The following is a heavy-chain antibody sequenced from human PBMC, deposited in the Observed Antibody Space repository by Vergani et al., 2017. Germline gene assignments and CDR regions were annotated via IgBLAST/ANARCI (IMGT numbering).Heavy chain of an antibody. CDR2: INAGNGNT. J-gene: IGHJ1*01. CDR1: GYTFTSYA. Sequence: QVQLVQSGAEVKKPGASVKVSCKASGYTFTSYAMHWVRQAPGQRLEWMGWINAGNGNTKYSQKFQGRVTITRDTSASTAYMELSSLRSEDTAVYYCARRGAGYCSGGSCYLLAHWGQGTLVTVSS. CDR3: ARRGAGYCSGGSCYLLAH. V-gene: IGHV1-3*01. D-gene: IGHD2-15*01.